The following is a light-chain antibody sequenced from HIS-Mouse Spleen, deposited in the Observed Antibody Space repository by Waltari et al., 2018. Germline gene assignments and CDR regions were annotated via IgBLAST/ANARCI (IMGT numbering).Light chain of an antibody. Sequence: QSALTQPASVSGSPGQSITISCTGTSSDVGGYNYVYWYQQHPGKAPKLMIYEVSNRPSGVSNRFSGSKSGNTASLTISGLQAEDEADYYCCSYAGSYTWVFGGGTKLTVL. CDR3: CSYAGSYTWV. CDR1: SSDVGGYNY. V-gene: IGLV2-14*01. J-gene: IGLJ3*02. CDR2: EVS.